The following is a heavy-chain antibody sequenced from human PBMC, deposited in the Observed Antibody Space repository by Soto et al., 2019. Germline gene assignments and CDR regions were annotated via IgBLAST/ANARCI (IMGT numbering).Heavy chain of an antibody. Sequence: GGSLRLSCAASGLTFSTYEMNWVRQAPGKGLEWVSYISSVESITYYADSVKGRFTISRDNAKTSVYLQMNSLRAEDTAVYFSARVSRGPVDAFDIWGQGTVVTVSS. J-gene: IGHJ3*02. CDR2: ISSVESIT. D-gene: IGHD2-8*01. CDR1: GLTFSTYE. V-gene: IGHV3-48*03. CDR3: ARVSRGPVDAFDI.